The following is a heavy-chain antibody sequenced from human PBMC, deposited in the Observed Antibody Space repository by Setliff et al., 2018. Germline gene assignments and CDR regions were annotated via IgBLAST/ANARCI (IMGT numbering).Heavy chain of an antibody. D-gene: IGHD6-19*01. CDR3: ARDLYSSGWVDY. Sequence: SETLSLTCAVSGYSISSGYYWGWIRQPPGKGLEWIGSIYHSGKTYYNPSLKSRVTISVDTSKNQFSLKLSSVTAADTAVYYCARDLYSSGWVDYWGQGTLVTVSS. CDR2: IYHSGKT. CDR1: GYSISSGYY. V-gene: IGHV4-38-2*02. J-gene: IGHJ4*02.